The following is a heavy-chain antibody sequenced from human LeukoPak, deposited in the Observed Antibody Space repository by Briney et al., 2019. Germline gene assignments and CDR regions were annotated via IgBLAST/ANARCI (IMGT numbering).Heavy chain of an antibody. D-gene: IGHD4-17*01. CDR2: INPNSGGT. J-gene: IGHJ3*02. Sequence: ASVRVSCKASGYTFTGYYMHWVRQAPGQGLEWMGWINPNSGGTNYAQKFQGRVTMTRDTSISTAYMELSRLRSDDTAVYYCARGYGDWDAFDIWGQGTMVTVSS. CDR3: ARGYGDWDAFDI. V-gene: IGHV1-2*02. CDR1: GYTFTGYY.